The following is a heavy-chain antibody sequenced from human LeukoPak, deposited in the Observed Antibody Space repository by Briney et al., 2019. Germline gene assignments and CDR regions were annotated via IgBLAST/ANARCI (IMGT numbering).Heavy chain of an antibody. CDR3: VKEGF. J-gene: IGHJ4*02. V-gene: IGHV4-39*07. CDR2: MYYIGST. CDR1: GGSISSSTYY. Sequence: SQTLSLTCTVSGGSISSSTYYWGWIRQPPGKGLEWIASMYYIGSTYYNPSLKSRVTLSQDTSKNQFSLKLDSVTAADTAVYYCVKEGFWGRGTLVTVSS.